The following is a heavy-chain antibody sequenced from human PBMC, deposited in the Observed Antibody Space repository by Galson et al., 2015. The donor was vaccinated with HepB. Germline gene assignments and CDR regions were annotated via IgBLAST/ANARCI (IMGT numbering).Heavy chain of an antibody. CDR1: GVSINSDIYY. J-gene: IGHJ5*02. V-gene: IGHV4-39*01. CDR2: IYYTGAT. D-gene: IGHD3-9*01. CDR3: ASTGYYDMLTDP. Sequence: SETLSLTCTVSGVSINSDIYYWGWIRQPPGKGLEWIGTIYYTGATYYNPSLKSRVTISVDTSKNQFALKLKSVTAADTAVYYCASTGYYDMLTDPWGQGTLVTVSS.